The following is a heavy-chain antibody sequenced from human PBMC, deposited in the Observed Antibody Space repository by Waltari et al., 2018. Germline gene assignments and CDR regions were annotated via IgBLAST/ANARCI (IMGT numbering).Heavy chain of an antibody. J-gene: IGHJ4*02. Sequence: EVQLLESGGGLVQPGGSLRLSCAASGFTFSSYAMSWVRQAPGKGLEWVSAISGSGGRTYYADSVKGRFTISRDNSKNTLYRQMNSLRAEDMAVYHCAKDRGDICFGECLFYWGQGTLVTVSS. CDR3: AKDRGDICFGECLFY. V-gene: IGHV3-23*01. CDR2: ISGSGGRT. D-gene: IGHD3-10*01. CDR1: GFTFSSYA.